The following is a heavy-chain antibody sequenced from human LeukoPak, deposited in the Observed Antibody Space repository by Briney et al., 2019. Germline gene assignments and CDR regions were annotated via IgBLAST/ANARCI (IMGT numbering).Heavy chain of an antibody. CDR2: ISAYNGNT. CDR3: ARNYDSSGYYSGDYYYYGMDV. CDR1: GYTFTSYG. Sequence: ASVKVSCKASGYTFTSYGISWVRQAPGQGLEWMGWISAYNGNTNYAQKLQGRVTMTTDTSTSTAYMELRSLRSDDTAVYYCARNYDSSGYYSGDYYYYGMDVWGQGTTVTVSS. D-gene: IGHD3-22*01. J-gene: IGHJ6*02. V-gene: IGHV1-18*01.